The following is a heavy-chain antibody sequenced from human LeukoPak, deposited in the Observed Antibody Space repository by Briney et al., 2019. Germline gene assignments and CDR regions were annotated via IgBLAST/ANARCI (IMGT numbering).Heavy chain of an antibody. J-gene: IGHJ6*03. CDR3: ARRWNYGRNYYIDV. Sequence: SETLSLTCAVYGGSFSNYYWSWIRQPPGKGLEWIGEINDSERTNYNPSLMSRVTISVDTSKNQFSLRLNSVTATDTAVYYCARRWNYGRNYYIDVWGKGATVSVSS. CDR1: GGSFSNYY. V-gene: IGHV4-34*01. CDR2: INDSERT. D-gene: IGHD1-7*01.